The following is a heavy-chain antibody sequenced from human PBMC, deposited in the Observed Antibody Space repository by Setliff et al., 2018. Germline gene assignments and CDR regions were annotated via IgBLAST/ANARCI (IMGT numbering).Heavy chain of an antibody. CDR3: ARCDRVYYYYMDV. Sequence: ETLSLTCAVSGYSISSGYYWGWIRQPPGKGLEWIGYIYYSGSTNYNPSLKSRVTISVDTSKNQFSLKLSSVTAADTAVYYCARCDRVYYYYMDVWGKGTTVTVSS. J-gene: IGHJ6*03. CDR2: IYYSGST. V-gene: IGHV4-61*01. CDR1: GYSISSGYY.